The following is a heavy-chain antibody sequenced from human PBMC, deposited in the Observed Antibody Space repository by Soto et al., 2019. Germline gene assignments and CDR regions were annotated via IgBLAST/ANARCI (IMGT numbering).Heavy chain of an antibody. V-gene: IGHV1-69*01. J-gene: IGHJ6*02. CDR3: ARVSVEMATFHYGMDV. CDR2: IIPIFGTA. CDR1: GGTFSSYA. D-gene: IGHD2-21*01. Sequence: QVQLVQSGAEVKKPGSSVKVSCKASGGTFSSYAISWVRQAPGQGLEWMGGIIPIFGTANYAQKFQGRVKNTADESTSTAYMELSSLRSEDTAVYYCARVSVEMATFHYGMDVWGQGTTVTVSS.